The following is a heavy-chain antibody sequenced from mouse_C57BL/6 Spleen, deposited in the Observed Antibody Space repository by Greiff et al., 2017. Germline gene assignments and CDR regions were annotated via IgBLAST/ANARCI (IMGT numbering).Heavy chain of an antibody. Sequence: DVMLVESGGGLVKPGGSLKLSCAASGFTFSDYGMHWVRQAPEKGLEWVAYLSSGSSTIYYADTVKGRFTISRDNAKNTLFLQMTSLRSEDTAMYYCARGGLRRGYAMDYWGQGTSVTVSS. J-gene: IGHJ4*01. CDR1: GFTFSDYG. CDR3: ARGGLRRGYAMDY. CDR2: LSSGSSTI. D-gene: IGHD2-4*01. V-gene: IGHV5-17*01.